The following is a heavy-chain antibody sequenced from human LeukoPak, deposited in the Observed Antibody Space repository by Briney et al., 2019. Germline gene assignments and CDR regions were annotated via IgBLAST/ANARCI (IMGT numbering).Heavy chain of an antibody. CDR1: GFTFSSYG. CDR3: AKAPTGGHPIGLDY. V-gene: IGHV3-23*01. D-gene: IGHD4-23*01. J-gene: IGHJ4*02. CDR2: ISGSGGST. Sequence: GGSLRLSCAASGFTFSSYGMSWVRQAPGKGLEWVSAISGSGGSTYYADSVKGRFTISRDNSKDTLYLQMNSLRTEDTAVYYCAKAPTGGHPIGLDYWGQGTLVTVSS.